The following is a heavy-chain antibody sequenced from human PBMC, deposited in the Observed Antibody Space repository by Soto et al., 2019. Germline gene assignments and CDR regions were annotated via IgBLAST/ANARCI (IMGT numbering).Heavy chain of an antibody. J-gene: IGHJ4*02. CDR1: GGTFSSYT. Sequence: QVQLVQSGAEVKKPGSSVKVSCKASGGTFSSYTISWVRQAPGQGLEWMGRIIPILGIANYAQKFQGRVTITEDKSTSTAYMELSSLRSEDTAVYYCARAADSSSSRVYWCQGTLVTVSS. CDR2: IIPILGIA. D-gene: IGHD6-6*01. CDR3: ARAADSSSSRVY. V-gene: IGHV1-69*02.